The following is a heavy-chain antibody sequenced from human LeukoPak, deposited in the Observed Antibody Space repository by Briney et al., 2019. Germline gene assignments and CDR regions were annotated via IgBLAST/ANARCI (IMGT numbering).Heavy chain of an antibody. J-gene: IGHJ4*01. D-gene: IGHD3-22*01. V-gene: IGHV4-38-2*02. CDR1: GYSISSGYY. CDR3: ARVVSMTMIVVIPLYFDY. Sequence: SETLSLTCTVSGYSISSGYYWGRIRQPPGKGLEWIGNIFHSGSTYYNPSLKSRVTISVDTSKNQFSLKLTSVTAADTAVYYCARVVSMTMIVVIPLYFDYWGHGTLVTVSS. CDR2: IFHSGST.